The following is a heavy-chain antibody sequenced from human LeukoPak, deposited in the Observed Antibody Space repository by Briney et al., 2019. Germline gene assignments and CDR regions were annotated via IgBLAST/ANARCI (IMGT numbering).Heavy chain of an antibody. V-gene: IGHV4-61*01. J-gene: IGHJ4*02. CDR3: ARSSSSSWSNLFDY. Sequence: SETLSLTCTVSGGSVSSGSYYWSWIRQPPGKGLEWIGYIYYSGSTNYNPSLKSRVTISVDTSKNQFSLKLSSVTAADTAVYYCARSSSSSWSNLFDYWGQGTPVTVSS. CDR2: IYYSGST. CDR1: GGSVSSGSYY. D-gene: IGHD6-13*01.